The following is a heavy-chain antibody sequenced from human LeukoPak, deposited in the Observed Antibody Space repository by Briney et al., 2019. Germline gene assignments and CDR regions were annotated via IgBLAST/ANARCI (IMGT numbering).Heavy chain of an antibody. CDR1: GYTFTGDY. Sequence: GASVKISCKASGYTFTGDYIHWVRQAPGQGFEWMGWINPNSGDTNYAQKFQGRVTMTRDTSISTAYMELNRLTSDDTAVYYCAREEGSYPESLVYWGQGTLVTFSS. D-gene: IGHD2-15*01. V-gene: IGHV1-2*02. J-gene: IGHJ4*02. CDR2: INPNSGDT. CDR3: AREEGSYPESLVY.